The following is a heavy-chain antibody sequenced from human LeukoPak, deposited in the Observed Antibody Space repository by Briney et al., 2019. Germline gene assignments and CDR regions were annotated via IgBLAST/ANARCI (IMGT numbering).Heavy chain of an antibody. J-gene: IGHJ1*01. CDR2: INPNSGGT. D-gene: IGHD3-22*01. CDR3: AGPNNYYDSSGYFQH. V-gene: IGHV1-2*02. Sequence: ASVKVSCKASGYTFTGYYMHWVRQAPGQGLEWMGWINPNSGGTNYAQKFQGRVTMTRDTSISTAYMELSRLRSDDTAVYYCAGPNNYYDSSGYFQHWGQGTLVTVSS. CDR1: GYTFTGYY.